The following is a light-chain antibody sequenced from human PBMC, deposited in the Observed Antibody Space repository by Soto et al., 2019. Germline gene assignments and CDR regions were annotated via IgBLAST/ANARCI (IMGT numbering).Light chain of an antibody. CDR2: EVS. CDR1: SSDVGAYNY. CDR3: SSYAGSNSWV. Sequence: QSVLTQPPSASESPGQSVTISCTGTSSDVGAYNYVSWYQQHPGKAPKLMIYEVSKRPSGVPDRFSGSKSGNTASLTVSGLQAEVEADYYCSSYAGSNSWVFGGGTKLTVL. V-gene: IGLV2-8*01. J-gene: IGLJ3*02.